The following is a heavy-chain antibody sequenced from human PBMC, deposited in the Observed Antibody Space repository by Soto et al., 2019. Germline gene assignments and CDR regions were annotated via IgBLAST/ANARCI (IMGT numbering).Heavy chain of an antibody. V-gene: IGHV4-39*01. Sequence: SETLSLTCTVSGGSISSSSYYWGWIRQPPGKELEWIGSIFYSGSIFYIPSLKIRVIISVDTSKNQFSLKLISVTAADTSVYYCARHFCSSSWYCNWFDPWGQGTLVTVSS. CDR3: ARHFCSSSWYCNWFDP. D-gene: IGHD6-13*01. J-gene: IGHJ5*02. CDR2: IFYSGSI. CDR1: GGSISSSSYY.